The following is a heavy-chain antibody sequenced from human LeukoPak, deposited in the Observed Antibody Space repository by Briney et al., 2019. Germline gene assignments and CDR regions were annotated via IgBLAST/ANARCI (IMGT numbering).Heavy chain of an antibody. J-gene: IGHJ6*02. V-gene: IGHV1-24*01. CDR3: ATARLWHYGMDV. CDR1: GYTLTELS. D-gene: IGHD5-18*01. Sequence: VASVKVSCKVSGYTLTELSMHWVRQAPGKGLEWMGGFDPEDGETIYAQKFQGRVTMTEDTSTDTAYMELSSLRSEDTAVYYCATARLWHYGMDVWGQGTTVTVSS. CDR2: FDPEDGET.